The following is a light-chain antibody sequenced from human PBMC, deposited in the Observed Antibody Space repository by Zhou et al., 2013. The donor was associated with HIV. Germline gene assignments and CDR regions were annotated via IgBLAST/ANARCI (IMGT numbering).Light chain of an antibody. J-gene: IGKJ2*01. CDR1: HDIGND. CDR2: AAT. CDR3: QQYNSYPAT. V-gene: IGKV1-6*02. Sequence: IQLTQSPSSLSASIGDRVTISCRASHDIGNDLGWYQQIPGSAPKLLIYAATTLQSGVPSRFSGSGSGTDFTLIISSLQPEDFATYYCQQYNSYPATFGQGTKLEI.